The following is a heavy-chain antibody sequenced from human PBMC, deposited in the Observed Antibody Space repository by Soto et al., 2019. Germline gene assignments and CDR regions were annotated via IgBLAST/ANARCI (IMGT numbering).Heavy chain of an antibody. D-gene: IGHD3-16*01. Sequence: SETLSLTCTVSGGSISSSSYYWGWIRQPPGKGLEWIGSIYYSGSTYYNPSLKSRVTISVDTSKNQFSLKLSSVTAADTAVYYCARHESNGPLGGFDYWGQGTLVTVSS. J-gene: IGHJ4*02. V-gene: IGHV4-39*01. CDR3: ARHESNGPLGGFDY. CDR1: GGSISSSSYY. CDR2: IYYSGST.